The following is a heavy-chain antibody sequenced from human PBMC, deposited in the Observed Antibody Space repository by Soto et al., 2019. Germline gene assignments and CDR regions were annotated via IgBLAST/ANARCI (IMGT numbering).Heavy chain of an antibody. D-gene: IGHD3-22*01. V-gene: IGHV4-61*05. CDR1: GVSINSNYF. CDR3: ARSREMSYYDSSGYYAH. Sequence: SETLSLTCAVSGVSINSNYFWGWIRQPPGRGLEWIGSTSYNPSLKSRVTISVDRSKNQFSLKLSSVTAADTAVYFCARSREMSYYDSSGYYAHWGQGTLVTVSS. J-gene: IGHJ4*02. CDR2: ST.